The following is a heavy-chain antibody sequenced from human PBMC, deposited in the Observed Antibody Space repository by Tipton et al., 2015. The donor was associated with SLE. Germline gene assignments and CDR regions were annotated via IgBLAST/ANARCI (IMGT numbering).Heavy chain of an antibody. CDR1: GGSISDSNW. Sequence: TLSLTCAVSGGSISDSNWWSWVRQPPGKGLEWIGEIYHSGSTNYNPSLKSRVTISVDKSKNHFSLRLTSVTAADTAVYYCARGRLGDSQHHFDYWGQGTLVTVSS. J-gene: IGHJ4*02. V-gene: IGHV4-4*02. CDR3: ARGRLGDSQHHFDY. CDR2: IYHSGST. D-gene: IGHD1-26*01.